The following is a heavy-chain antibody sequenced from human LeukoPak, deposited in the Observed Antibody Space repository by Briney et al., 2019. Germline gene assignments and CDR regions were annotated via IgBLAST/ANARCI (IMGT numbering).Heavy chain of an antibody. J-gene: IGHJ4*02. CDR2: INHSGST. CDR3: ARGRPNIVVVPAATMFVY. V-gene: IGHV4-34*01. CDR1: GGSFSGYY. D-gene: IGHD2-2*01. Sequence: PSETLSLTCAVYGGSFSGYYWRWIRQPPGKGLEWIGEINHSGSTNYNPSLKSRVTISVDTSKNQFSLKLSSVTAADTAVYYCARGRPNIVVVPAATMFVYWGQGTLVTVSS.